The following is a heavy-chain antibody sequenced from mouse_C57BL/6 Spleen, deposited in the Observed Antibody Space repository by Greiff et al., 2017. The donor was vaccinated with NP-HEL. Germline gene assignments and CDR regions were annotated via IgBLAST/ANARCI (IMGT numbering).Heavy chain of an antibody. CDR1: GYTFTSYW. V-gene: IGHV1-50*01. CDR2: IDPYDSYT. J-gene: IGHJ4*01. D-gene: IGHD1-1*01. Sequence: QVQLQQPGAELVKPGASVKLSCKASGYTFTSYWMKWVKQRPGQGLEWIGEIDPYDSYTNYNQKFKGKATLTVDTSSSTAYMQLSSLTSEDSAVYYCARDYYGSSYRGDYWGQGTSVTVSS. CDR3: ARDYYGSSYRGDY.